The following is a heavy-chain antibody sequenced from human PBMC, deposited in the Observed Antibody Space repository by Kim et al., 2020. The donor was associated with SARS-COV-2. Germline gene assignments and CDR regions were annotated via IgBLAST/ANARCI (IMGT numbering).Heavy chain of an antibody. V-gene: IGHV3-11*06. D-gene: IGHD1-1*01. J-gene: IGHJ4*02. CDR3: ARDRETTGLDELDY. Sequence: ADSVKGRFTRSRDNAKSSVCLQLSGLRVEDTAVYYCARDRETTGLDELDYWGQRTLVTVSS.